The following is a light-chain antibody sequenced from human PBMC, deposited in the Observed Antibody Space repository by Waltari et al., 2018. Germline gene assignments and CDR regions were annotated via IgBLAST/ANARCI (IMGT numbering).Light chain of an antibody. CDR2: DAS. Sequence: ELVLTQSPGPLSLSPGEPATLSCRASQSVSRALVWYQQKPGQAPRLLIYDASRRAPGIPDRFSGSGSGTDFSLTISRLEPEDFAVYYCQKYERLPATFGQGTKVEIK. V-gene: IGKV3-20*01. CDR1: QSVSRA. CDR3: QKYERLPAT. J-gene: IGKJ1*01.